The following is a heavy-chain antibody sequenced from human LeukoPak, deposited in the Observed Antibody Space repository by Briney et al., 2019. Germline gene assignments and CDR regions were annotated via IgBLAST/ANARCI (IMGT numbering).Heavy chain of an antibody. CDR3: ARVDYSSSCY. D-gene: IGHD6-6*01. CDR1: GGTFSSYA. V-gene: IGHV1-2*02. J-gene: IGHJ4*02. Sequence: ASVKVSCKASGGTFSSYAISWVRQAPGQGLEWMGWINPNSGGTNYAQKFQGRVTMTRDTSISTAYMELSRLRSDDTAVYYCARVDYSSSCYWGQGTLVTVSS. CDR2: INPNSGGT.